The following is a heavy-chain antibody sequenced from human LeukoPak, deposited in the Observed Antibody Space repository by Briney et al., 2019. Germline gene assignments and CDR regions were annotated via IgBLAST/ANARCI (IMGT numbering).Heavy chain of an antibody. CDR3: AITPYYDFWSGYFY. V-gene: IGHV3-48*01. CDR1: GFTFSSYS. CDR2: ISSSSSTI. J-gene: IGHJ4*02. Sequence: PGGSLRLSCAASGFTFSSYSMNWVRQAPGKGLEWVSYISSSSSTIYYADSVKGRFTISRDNAKNSLYLQMNSLRAEDTAVYYCAITPYYDFWSGYFYWGQGTLVTVSS. D-gene: IGHD3-3*01.